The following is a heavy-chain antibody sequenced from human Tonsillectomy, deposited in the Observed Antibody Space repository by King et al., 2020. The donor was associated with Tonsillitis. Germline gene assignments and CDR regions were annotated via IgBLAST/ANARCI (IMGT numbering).Heavy chain of an antibody. CDR3: ARGRGCDYYYYYGMDV. J-gene: IGHJ6*02. CDR1: GVTFSSHA. Sequence: VQLVESGGGVVQPGRSLRLSCAASGVTFSSHAMHWVRQAPGKGLEWVAVISYDGRNKYYADSVKGRFTISRDNSKNTLSLQMNSLRAEDTAVYYCARGRGCDYYYYYGMDVWGQGTTVTVSS. CDR2: ISYDGRNK. V-gene: IGHV3-30*04. D-gene: IGHD2-21*02.